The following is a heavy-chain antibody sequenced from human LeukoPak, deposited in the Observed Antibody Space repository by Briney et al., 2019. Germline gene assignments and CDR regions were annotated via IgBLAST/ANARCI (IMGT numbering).Heavy chain of an antibody. D-gene: IGHD6-13*01. V-gene: IGHV3-11*04. CDR2: ISSSSSTI. Sequence: GGSLRLSCAASGFTFSDYYMSWIRQAPGKGLEWVSYISSSSSTIYYADSVKGRFTISRDNAKNSLYLQMNSLRDEDTAVYYCARNQESIAAAHDYWGQGTLVTVSS. CDR1: GFTFSDYY. CDR3: ARNQESIAAAHDY. J-gene: IGHJ4*02.